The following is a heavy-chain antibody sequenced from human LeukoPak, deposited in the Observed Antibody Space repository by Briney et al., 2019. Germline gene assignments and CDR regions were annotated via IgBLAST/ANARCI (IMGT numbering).Heavy chain of an antibody. D-gene: IGHD6-13*01. CDR1: GFTFDDYG. J-gene: IGHJ4*02. V-gene: IGHV3-9*01. Sequence: GGSLRLSCEASGFTFDDYGMQWVRPAPGKGMEWLSTISWNSASVGHVDSVKGRFTISRDNAKKTLYLQMNSLRPEDTALYYCAKDYGYSSSWYDYWGQGTLVTVSS. CDR2: ISWNSASV. CDR3: AKDYGYSSSWYDY.